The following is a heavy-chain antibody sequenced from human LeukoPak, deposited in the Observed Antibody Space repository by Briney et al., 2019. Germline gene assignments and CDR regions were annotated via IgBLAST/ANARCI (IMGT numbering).Heavy chain of an antibody. V-gene: IGHV4-34*01. CDR2: INHSGST. CDR1: GGSFNGYY. J-gene: IGHJ3*02. Sequence: SETLSLTCAVYGGSFNGYYWSWIRQPPGKGLEWIGEINHSGSTNYNPSLKSRVTISVDTSKNQFSLKLSSVTAADTAVYYCARDPPYYAFDIWGQGTMVTVSS. D-gene: IGHD1-26*01. CDR3: ARDPPYYAFDI.